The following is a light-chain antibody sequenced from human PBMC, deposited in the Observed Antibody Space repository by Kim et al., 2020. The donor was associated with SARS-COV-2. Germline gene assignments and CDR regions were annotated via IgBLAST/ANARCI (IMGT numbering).Light chain of an antibody. CDR2: QDK. CDR3: QAWDASTVV. V-gene: IGLV3-1*01. J-gene: IGLJ2*01. Sequence: LSPGQTASITCSGDKLGDRHASWYQQKPGQSPVLVIYQDKKRPSGIPERISGSNSGNTATLTISGTQAMDEADYHCQAWDASTVVFGGGTQLTVL. CDR1: KLGDRH.